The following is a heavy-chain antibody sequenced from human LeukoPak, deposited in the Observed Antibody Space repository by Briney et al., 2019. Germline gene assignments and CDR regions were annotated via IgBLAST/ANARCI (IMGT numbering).Heavy chain of an antibody. J-gene: IGHJ6*02. CDR2: ISVSGGST. CDR3: AKSPGIYYYYGMDV. Sequence: GGSLRLSCVASGFTFSSYAMSWVRQAPGKGLEWVSAISVSGGSTHYADSVKGRFTISRDNSKNTLYLQMNSLRAEDTAIYYCAKSPGIYYYYGMDVWGQGTTVTVSS. V-gene: IGHV3-23*01. CDR1: GFTFSSYA. D-gene: IGHD6-13*01.